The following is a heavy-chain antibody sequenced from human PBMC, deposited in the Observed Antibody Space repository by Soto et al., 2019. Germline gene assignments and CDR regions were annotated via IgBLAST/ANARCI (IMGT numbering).Heavy chain of an antibody. CDR3: ARGKVDRVIVVVPDAMSKNDY. J-gene: IGHJ4*02. D-gene: IGHD2-2*01. CDR1: GGSFSGYY. Sequence: SETLSLTCAVYGGSFSGYYWSWIRQPPGKGLEWIGEINHSGSTNYNPSLKSRVTISVDTSKNQFSLKLSSVTAADTAVYYCARGKVDRVIVVVPDAMSKNDYWGQGTLVTVSS. CDR2: INHSGST. V-gene: IGHV4-34*01.